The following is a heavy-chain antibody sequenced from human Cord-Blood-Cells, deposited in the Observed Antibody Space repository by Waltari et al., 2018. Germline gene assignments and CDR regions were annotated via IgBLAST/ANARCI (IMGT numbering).Heavy chain of an antibody. CDR3: ARVSGDRTGLDAFDI. CDR1: GYTFTSYD. CDR2: MNPNSGNT. Sequence: QVQLVQAGAEVKKPGASVKVSCKASGYTFTSYDINWVGQATGQGLEWMGWMNPNSGNTGYAQKFQGRVTITRNTSISTAYMELSSLRSEDTAVYYCARVSGDRTGLDAFDIWGQGTMVTVSS. D-gene: IGHD1-1*01. V-gene: IGHV1-8*03. J-gene: IGHJ3*02.